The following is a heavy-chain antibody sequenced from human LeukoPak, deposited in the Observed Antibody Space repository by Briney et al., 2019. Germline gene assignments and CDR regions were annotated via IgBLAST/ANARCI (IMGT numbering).Heavy chain of an antibody. CDR2: ISWNSGSI. CDR1: GFTFDDYA. CDR3: AKGHWFGEYYGMDV. D-gene: IGHD3-10*01. Sequence: GGSLRLSCAASGFTFDDYAMHWVRQAPGKGLEWVSGISWNSGSIGYADSVKGRFTISRDNAKNSLYLQMNSLRAEDTALYYCAKGHWFGEYYGMDVWGQATTVTVSS. J-gene: IGHJ6*02. V-gene: IGHV3-9*01.